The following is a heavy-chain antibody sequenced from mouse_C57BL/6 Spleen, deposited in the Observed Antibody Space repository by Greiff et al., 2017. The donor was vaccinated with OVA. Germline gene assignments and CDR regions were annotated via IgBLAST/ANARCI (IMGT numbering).Heavy chain of an antibody. Sequence: EVNLVESGGGLVKPGGSLKLSCAASGFTFSSYAMSWVRQTPEKRLEWVATISDGGSYTYYPDNVKGRFTISRDNAKNNLYLQMSHLKSEDTAMYYCARDRPDGSSYPWYCDVWGTGTTVTVSS. V-gene: IGHV5-4*01. CDR3: ARDRPDGSSYPWYCDV. CDR1: GFTFSSYA. J-gene: IGHJ1*03. D-gene: IGHD1-1*01. CDR2: ISDGGSYT.